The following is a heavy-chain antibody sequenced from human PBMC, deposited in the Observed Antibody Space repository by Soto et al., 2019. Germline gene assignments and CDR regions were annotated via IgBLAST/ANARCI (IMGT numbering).Heavy chain of an antibody. D-gene: IGHD2-8*02. CDR2: ILVDGRT. CDR1: GFICSSYD. Sequence: GESLKISFAASGFICSSYDMSWVRQAPGKGLEWVSTILVDGRTFYVDSVKGRFTISRDTSQNTVYLQMNSLTAGDTALYYCAKETATGGGAFDICGQGTMVTVSS. V-gene: IGHV3-23*01. J-gene: IGHJ3*02. CDR3: AKETATGGGAFDI.